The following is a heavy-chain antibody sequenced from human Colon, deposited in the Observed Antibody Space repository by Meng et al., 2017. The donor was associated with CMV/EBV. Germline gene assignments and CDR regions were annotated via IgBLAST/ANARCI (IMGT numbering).Heavy chain of an antibody. CDR1: SYA. Sequence: SYAISWVRQAPGQGLEWTGGIIPIFGTANYAQKFQGRVTITTDESTSTAYMELSSLRSEDTAVYYCARGGLGYCSSTSCYTGIWFDYWGQGTLVTVSS. V-gene: IGHV1-69*05. D-gene: IGHD2-2*02. J-gene: IGHJ4*02. CDR2: IIPIFGTA. CDR3: ARGGLGYCSSTSCYTGIWFDY.